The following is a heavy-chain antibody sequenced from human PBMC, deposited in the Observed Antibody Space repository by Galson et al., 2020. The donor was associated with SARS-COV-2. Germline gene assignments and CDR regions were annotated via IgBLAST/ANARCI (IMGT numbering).Heavy chain of an antibody. Sequence: ASVKVSCPVSGYTLTELYMHWVRQPPGKGLEWMGGFDPEDGETIHAQKFQGRVTMTEDTSTDTAYMELSSLRSEDTALYYCATGPPYCTNGGCYYYDGMYVEGQETTVAVSS. CDR2: FDPEDGET. D-gene: IGHD2-8*01. CDR1: GYTLTELY. CDR3: ATGPPYCTNGGCYYYDGMYV. J-gene: IGHJ6*02. V-gene: IGHV1-24*01.